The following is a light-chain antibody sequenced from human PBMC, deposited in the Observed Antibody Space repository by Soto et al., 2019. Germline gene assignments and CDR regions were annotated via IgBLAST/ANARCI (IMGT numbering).Light chain of an antibody. J-gene: IGKJ2*01. CDR3: QQYSNWPHT. Sequence: EIVMTQSPATLSVSPGERATLSCRASQSVSSNLAWYQQKPGQAPRLLIYGASTRATGIPARFSGSGSGTEFTLTVSSLQSEDLAVYYCQQYSNWPHTFGQGTKLEIK. CDR2: GAS. V-gene: IGKV3-15*01. CDR1: QSVSSN.